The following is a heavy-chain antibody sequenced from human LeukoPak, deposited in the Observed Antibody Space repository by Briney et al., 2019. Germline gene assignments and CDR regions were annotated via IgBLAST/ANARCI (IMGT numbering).Heavy chain of an antibody. Sequence: PSETLSLTCAVYGGSSGGYYWGWVRQPPREGLGWHGEINHSGSTNYNPSLKSRVTISVDTSKTQFSLKLSSVTAADTAVYYCARASWDYYDSSGYNFDYWGQGTLVTVSS. CDR2: INHSGST. CDR1: GGSSGGYY. J-gene: IGHJ4*02. V-gene: IGHV4-34*01. CDR3: ARASWDYYDSSGYNFDY. D-gene: IGHD3-22*01.